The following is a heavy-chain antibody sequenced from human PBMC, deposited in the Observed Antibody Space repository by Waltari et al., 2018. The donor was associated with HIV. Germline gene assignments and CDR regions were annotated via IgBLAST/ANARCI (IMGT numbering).Heavy chain of an antibody. J-gene: IGHJ6*03. CDR2: ISWNSGSI. CDR3: AKGRTDYYYYYMDV. Sequence: EVQLVESGGGLVQPGRSLRLSCAASGFTFDDYAMPWVRQAPGKGLEWVSGISWNSGSIGDADSVKGRFTISRDNAKNSLYLQMNSLRAEDTALYYCAKGRTDYYYYYMDVWGKGTTVTVSS. CDR1: GFTFDDYA. V-gene: IGHV3-9*01.